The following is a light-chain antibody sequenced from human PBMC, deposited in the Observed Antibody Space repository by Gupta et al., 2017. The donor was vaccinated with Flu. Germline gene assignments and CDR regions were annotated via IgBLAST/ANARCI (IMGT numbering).Light chain of an antibody. CDR2: AAS. Sequence: SITCRASQGISKYLAWYQQKPGKVPKLLIYAASTLQSGVPSRFSGSGAGTDFTLTISSLQPEDVATYYCQKYNSAPRTFGQGTKVEIK. J-gene: IGKJ1*01. V-gene: IGKV1-27*01. CDR1: QGISKY. CDR3: QKYNSAPRT.